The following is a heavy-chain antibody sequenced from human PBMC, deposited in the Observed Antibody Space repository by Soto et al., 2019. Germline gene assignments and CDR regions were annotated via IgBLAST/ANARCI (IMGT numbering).Heavy chain of an antibody. D-gene: IGHD2-15*01. CDR3: KLQLLPSCYFTIRDALAI. V-gene: IGHV6-1*01. CDR1: GDSVSTNSAA. CDR2: TYYRSKWYN. Sequence: SPALSLTCAISGDSVSTNSAAWNWIRQSPSRGLEWLGRTYYRSKWYNDYAVSVKSRITINPDTSKNQYSLQLNSVTPEDTAVYNCKLQLLPSCYFTIRDALAI. J-gene: IGHJ3*02.